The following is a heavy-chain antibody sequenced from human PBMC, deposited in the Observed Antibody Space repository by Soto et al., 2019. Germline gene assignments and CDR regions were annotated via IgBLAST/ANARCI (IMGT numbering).Heavy chain of an antibody. CDR3: GRGVGVVGVGLDH. V-gene: IGHV3-33*01. Sequence: QVQLVESGGGVVQPGTSLRLSCAASGFTFKNYGMHWVRQAPGKGLEWVAVIWYDGSKKYYADAVKGRFTISRDDFKDTLEGEKDLLRVEDKAFDYCGRGVGVVGVGLDHLGPGNPVTVSS. D-gene: IGHD2-15*01. J-gene: IGHJ4*01. CDR2: IWYDGSKK. CDR1: GFTFKNYG.